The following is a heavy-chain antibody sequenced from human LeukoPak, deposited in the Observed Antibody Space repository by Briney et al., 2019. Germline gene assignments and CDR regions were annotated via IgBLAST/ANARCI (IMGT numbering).Heavy chain of an antibody. D-gene: IGHD1-14*01. CDR2: IVGSGAGT. Sequence: GGSLRLSCAASGFTFSSYAMTWVRQAPGKGLEWVSSIVGSGAGTFYADSVKGRFTISSDNSKSTMYLQMNSLRADDTAVYYCAKGKAHDNLDWFDPWGQGNLVTVSS. CDR3: AKGKAHDNLDWFDP. J-gene: IGHJ5*02. CDR1: GFTFSSYA. V-gene: IGHV3-23*01.